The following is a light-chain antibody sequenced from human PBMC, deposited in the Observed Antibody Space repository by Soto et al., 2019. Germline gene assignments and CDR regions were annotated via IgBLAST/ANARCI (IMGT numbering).Light chain of an antibody. CDR2: EVR. CDR3: SSFTSKSTII. V-gene: IGLV2-14*01. Sequence: QSVLTQPASVSGSPGQSITISCAGTIRDVGAYNLVSWYQQYPGRAPQLILYEVRNRPSGISFRFSGFKSGNTASLTISGLQAEDEADYYCSSFTSKSTIIFGGGTKVTVL. CDR1: IRDVGAYNL. J-gene: IGLJ2*01.